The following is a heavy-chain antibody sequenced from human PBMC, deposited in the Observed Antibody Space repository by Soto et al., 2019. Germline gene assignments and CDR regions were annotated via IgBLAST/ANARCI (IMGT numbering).Heavy chain of an antibody. CDR3: AREIENDFWSGYYTGPVDY. D-gene: IGHD3-3*01. J-gene: IGHJ4*02. CDR2: ISSNGGST. CDR1: GFTFSSYA. Sequence: PGGSLRLSCAASGFTFSSYAMHWVRQAPGKGLEYVSAISSNGGSTYYANSVKGRFTISRDNSKNTLYLQMGSLRAEDMAVYYCAREIENDFWSGYYTGPVDYWGQGTLVTVSS. V-gene: IGHV3-64*01.